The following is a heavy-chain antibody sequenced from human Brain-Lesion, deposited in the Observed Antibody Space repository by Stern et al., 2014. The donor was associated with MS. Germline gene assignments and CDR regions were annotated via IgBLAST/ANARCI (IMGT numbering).Heavy chain of an antibody. Sequence: EVQLVESGGGLVQPGGSLRLSCAASGMTVSFSWMSWVRQAPGKGLEWVANIKEDGTEEFYVDSVKGRFTISRDNSKNTLYLQMNNLRVEDTAVYYCARDTWYGGCFDPWGQGTLVTVSS. D-gene: IGHD6-13*01. J-gene: IGHJ5*02. CDR1: GMTVSFSW. CDR2: IKEDGTEE. CDR3: ARDTWYGGCFDP. V-gene: IGHV3-7*01.